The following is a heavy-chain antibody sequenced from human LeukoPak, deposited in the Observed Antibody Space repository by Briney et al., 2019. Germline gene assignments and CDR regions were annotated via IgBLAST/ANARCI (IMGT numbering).Heavy chain of an antibody. CDR2: INPNSGGT. V-gene: IGHV1-2*02. CDR3: ARDGPRVSSGYYYGMDV. D-gene: IGHD3-22*01. CDR1: GYIFTCYY. Sequence: GASVKVSCKASGYIFTCYYMHWVRQAPGQGLEGKGWINPNSGGTNYAQKFQGRVTMTRDTSISTAYMELSRLRSDDTAVYYCARDGPRVSSGYYYGMDVWGQGTTVTVSS. J-gene: IGHJ6*02.